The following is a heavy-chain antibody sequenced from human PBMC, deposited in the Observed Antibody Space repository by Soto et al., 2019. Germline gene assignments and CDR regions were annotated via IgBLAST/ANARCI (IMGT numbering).Heavy chain of an antibody. CDR2: IGDSSTYI. CDR3: ARDQRYLRQGDIDY. V-gene: IGHV3-21*01. Sequence: EVQLVESGGGLVKPGGSLRLSCSASGFSFSSHSLNWVRQAPGKGLEWVSSIGDSSTYIYYADSVKGRFTISRDNVRNSLFLQMNSLRAEYTAAYYCARDQRYLRQGDIDYWGQGTLVTVSS. J-gene: IGHJ4*02. D-gene: IGHD5-18*01. CDR1: GFSFSSHS.